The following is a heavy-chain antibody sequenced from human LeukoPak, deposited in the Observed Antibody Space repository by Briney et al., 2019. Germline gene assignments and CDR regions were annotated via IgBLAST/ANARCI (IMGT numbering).Heavy chain of an antibody. CDR3: ARHPLQHTYFFYYGMDV. D-gene: IGHD2-2*01. V-gene: IGHV4-59*08. J-gene: IGHJ6*02. CDR2: IYHNGST. Sequence: PSETLTLTCTVSGGSISSYYWTWIRQPPGQGLEWIGYIYHNGSTNYNPSLKSRVTISVDPSKTHFSLRLTSVTAADAALYYCARHPLQHTYFFYYGMDVWGQGTTVTVSS. CDR1: GGSISSYY.